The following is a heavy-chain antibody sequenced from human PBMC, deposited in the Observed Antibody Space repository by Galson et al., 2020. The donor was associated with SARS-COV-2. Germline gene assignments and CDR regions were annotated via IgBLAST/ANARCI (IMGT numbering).Heavy chain of an antibody. D-gene: IGHD3-3*01. Sequence: SQTPSLTCTVSGGSISSYYWSWIRQPPGKGLEWIGYIYYSGSTNYNPSLKSRVTISVDTSKNQFSLKLSSVTAADTAVYYCARGGFWSGFSPFDYWGQGTLVTVSS. V-gene: IGHV4-59*01. CDR3: ARGGFWSGFSPFDY. J-gene: IGHJ4*02. CDR2: IYYSGST. CDR1: GGSISSYY.